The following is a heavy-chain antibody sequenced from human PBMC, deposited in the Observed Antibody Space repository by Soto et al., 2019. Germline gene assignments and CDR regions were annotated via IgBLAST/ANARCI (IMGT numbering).Heavy chain of an antibody. V-gene: IGHV3-23*01. CDR1: GFTFSSYA. CDR2: ISGSGGST. CDR3: AKHDFWSGPLLGYGMDV. Sequence: GESLRLSCAASGFTFSSYAMSWVRQAPGKGLEWVSAISGSGGSTYYADSVKGRFTISRDNSKNTLYLQMNSLRAEDTAVYYCAKHDFWSGPLLGYGMDVWGQGTTVTVSS. D-gene: IGHD3-3*01. J-gene: IGHJ6*02.